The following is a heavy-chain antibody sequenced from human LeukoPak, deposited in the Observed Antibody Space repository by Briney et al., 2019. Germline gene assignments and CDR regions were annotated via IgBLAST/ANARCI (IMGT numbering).Heavy chain of an antibody. CDR2: ISSGSSSI. D-gene: IGHD4-17*01. CDR3: AKRRTTVITMDYFDY. J-gene: IGHJ4*02. Sequence: GGSLRLSCAASGFTVSSNYMSWVRQAPGKGLEWVSYISSGSSSIYYADSVKGRFTISRDNSKNTLYLQMSSLRGEDTAVYYCAKRRTTVITMDYFDYWGQGTLVTVSS. V-gene: IGHV3-48*01. CDR1: GFTVSSNY.